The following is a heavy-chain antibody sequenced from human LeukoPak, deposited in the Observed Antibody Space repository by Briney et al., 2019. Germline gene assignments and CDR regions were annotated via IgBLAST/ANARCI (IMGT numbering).Heavy chain of an antibody. D-gene: IGHD3-9*01. CDR1: GYTFTGYY. CDR2: INPNSGGT. Sequence: ASVKVSCKASGYTFTGYYMHWVRQAPGQGLEWMGWINPNSGGTNYAQKFQGRVTMTRDTSISTAYMELSRLRSDDTAVYYCAREGLRYFDWLLPGEGYYYGMDIWGQGTTVTVSS. J-gene: IGHJ6*02. V-gene: IGHV1-2*02. CDR3: AREGLRYFDWLLPGEGYYYGMDI.